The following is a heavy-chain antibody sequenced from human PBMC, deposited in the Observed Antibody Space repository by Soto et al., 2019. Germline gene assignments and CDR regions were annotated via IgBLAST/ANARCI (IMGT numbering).Heavy chain of an antibody. J-gene: IGHJ6*02. D-gene: IGHD6-19*01. CDR1: GFTFSSYA. V-gene: IGHV3-23*01. CDR2: ISGSGGST. CDR3: AKVGAGTDSYYYYGMDV. Sequence: GGSLRLSCAASGFTFSSYAMSWVRQAPGKGLEWVSAISGSGGSTYYADSVKGRFTISRDNSKNTLYLQMNSLRAEDTAVYYCAKVGAGTDSYYYYGMDVWGQGTTVTVSS.